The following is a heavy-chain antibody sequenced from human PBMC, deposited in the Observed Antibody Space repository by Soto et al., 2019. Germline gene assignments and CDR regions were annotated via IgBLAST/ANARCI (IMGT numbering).Heavy chain of an antibody. CDR3: ARVLGLYYYYYGMDV. D-gene: IGHD3-16*01. CDR2: INPNSGGT. V-gene: IGHV1-2*02. J-gene: IGHJ6*02. Sequence: GASVKVSCKXSGYTFTGYYMHWVRQAPGQGLEWMGWINPNSGGTNYAQKFQGRVTMTRDTSISTAYMELSRLRSDDTAVYYCARVLGLYYYYYGMDVWGQGTTVTVSS. CDR1: GYTFTGYY.